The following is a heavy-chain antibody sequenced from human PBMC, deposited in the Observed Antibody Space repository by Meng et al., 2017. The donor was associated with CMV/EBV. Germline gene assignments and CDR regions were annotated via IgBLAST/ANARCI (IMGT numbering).Heavy chain of an antibody. Sequence: LLQAGPGVKQPGASVRVACKASGYTFTRHGIIWVRQAPGPGLEWLGWISAYNGNTNSAQQLQGRVTMTTDTSTSTAYMELSSLRSDDTAVYYCARDRTMVRGVTGYWGQGTLVTVSS. V-gene: IGHV1-18*01. J-gene: IGHJ4*02. CDR2: ISAYNGNT. CDR3: ARDRTMVRGVTGY. CDR1: GYTFTRHG. D-gene: IGHD3-10*01.